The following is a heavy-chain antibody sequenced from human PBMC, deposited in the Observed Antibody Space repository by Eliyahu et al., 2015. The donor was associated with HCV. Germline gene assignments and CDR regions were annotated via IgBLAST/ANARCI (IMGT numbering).Heavy chain of an antibody. V-gene: IGHV3-15*01. J-gene: IGHJ6*03. Sequence: EVQLVESGGXLVKPGXSLXLSFAXSGFPFSXAWMXWVRQXPGKGLEWIGRIKSKTDGGTTDYAAPVKGRFTISRDDSKSTLYLQMNSLKTEDTAVYYCTTGAPGGFDYYLDVWGQGTTVTVSS. CDR1: GFPFSXAW. CDR2: IKSKTDGGTT. CDR3: TTGAPGGFDYYLDV. D-gene: IGHD3-10*01.